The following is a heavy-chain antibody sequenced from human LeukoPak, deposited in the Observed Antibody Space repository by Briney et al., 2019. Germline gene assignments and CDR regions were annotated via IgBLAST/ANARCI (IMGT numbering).Heavy chain of an antibody. CDR2: INSDGSST. D-gene: IGHD2-15*01. V-gene: IGHV3-74*01. CDR3: ARGSAVVVVAATGAEYFQH. J-gene: IGHJ1*01. CDR1: GFTFSSYW. Sequence: PGGSLRLSCAASGFTFSSYWMHWVRQAPGKWLVWVSRINSDGSSTSYADSVKGRFTISRDNAKNTLYLQMNSLRAEDTAVYYCARGSAVVVVAATGAEYFQHWGQGTLVTVSS.